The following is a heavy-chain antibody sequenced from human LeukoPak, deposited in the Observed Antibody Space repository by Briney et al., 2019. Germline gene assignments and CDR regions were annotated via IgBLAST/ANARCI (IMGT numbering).Heavy chain of an antibody. J-gene: IGHJ4*02. D-gene: IGHD6-13*01. V-gene: IGHV3-30*14. CDR2: ISYDGSNK. CDR1: GFTFSSYA. CDR3: ARGGSSWLPEY. Sequence: GGSLRLSCAASGFTFSSYAMHWVRQAPGKGLEWVAVISYDGSNKYYADSVKGRFTISRDNSKNTLYLQMNNLRAEDTAVYYCARGGSSWLPEYWGQGTLVTISS.